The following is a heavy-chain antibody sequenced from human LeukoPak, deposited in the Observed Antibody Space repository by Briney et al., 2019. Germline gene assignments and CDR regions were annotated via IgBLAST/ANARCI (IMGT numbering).Heavy chain of an antibody. CDR3: AKDGYEYDWFDP. V-gene: IGHV3-66*01. J-gene: IGHJ5*02. Sequence: PGGSLRLSCAASGFTVSSIYMSWVRQAPGKGLEWVSVIFSDGNTHYADSVKGRFTISRDNSKNTLYLQMNSLRAEDTAVYYCAKDGYEYDWFDPWGQGTLVTVSS. D-gene: IGHD2-2*01. CDR2: IFSDGNT. CDR1: GFTVSSIY.